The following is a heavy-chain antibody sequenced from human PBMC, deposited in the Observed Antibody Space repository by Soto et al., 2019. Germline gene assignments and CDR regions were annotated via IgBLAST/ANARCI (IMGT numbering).Heavy chain of an antibody. CDR2: ISYDGSNK. CDR1: GFTFSSYG. CDR3: AKDKIWGVNVFDI. Sequence: GGSLRLSCAASGFTFSSYGMHWVRQAPGKGLEWVAVISYDGSNKYYADSVKGRFTISRDNSKNTLYLQMNSLRAEDTAVYYCAKDKIWGVNVFDIWGQGTMVTVSS. V-gene: IGHV3-30*18. D-gene: IGHD3-16*01. J-gene: IGHJ3*02.